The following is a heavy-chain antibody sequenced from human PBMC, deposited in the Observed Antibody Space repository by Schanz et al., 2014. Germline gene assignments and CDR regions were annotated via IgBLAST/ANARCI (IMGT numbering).Heavy chain of an antibody. CDR1: GGTFNSYT. Sequence: QVQLVQSGAEVKKPGSSMKVSCKASGGTFNSYTINWVRQAPGQGLEWMGRIIPILGIANYAQKFQGRVTITADRSTSTADMELSSRRSEDTAVYYGARGYGDSPTDFWGQGTLVAVSS. CDR2: IIPILGIA. D-gene: IGHD4-17*01. V-gene: IGHV1-69*02. J-gene: IGHJ4*02. CDR3: ARGYGDSPTDF.